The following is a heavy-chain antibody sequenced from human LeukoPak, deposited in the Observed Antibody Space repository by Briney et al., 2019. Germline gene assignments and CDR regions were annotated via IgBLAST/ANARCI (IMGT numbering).Heavy chain of an antibody. V-gene: IGHV1-46*01. J-gene: IGHJ4*02. CDR3: ARGSYRYLDY. D-gene: IGHD3-16*02. CDR2: INPTGGST. Sequence: ASVKVSCKASGYTFTSYYIHWVRQAPGQGLEWMGIINPTGGSTSYAQRFQGRVTMTRDTSTSTVYMELSSLRSEDTAVYYCARGSYRYLDYWGQGTLATVSS. CDR1: GYTFTSYY.